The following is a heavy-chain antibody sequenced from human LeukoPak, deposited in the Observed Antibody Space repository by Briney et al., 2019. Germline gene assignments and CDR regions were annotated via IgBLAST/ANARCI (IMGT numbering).Heavy chain of an antibody. Sequence: SETLSLTCTVSGGSISSGDYYWSWIRQPPGKGLEWIGYIYYSGTTYYNPSLKSRVTISVDTSKNQFSLKLSSVTAADTAVYYCARDVRATIDYYYYYGMDVWGQGITVTVSS. J-gene: IGHJ6*02. CDR3: ARDVRATIDYYYYYGMDV. D-gene: IGHD5-12*01. CDR1: GGSISSGDYY. CDR2: IYYSGTT. V-gene: IGHV4-30-4*01.